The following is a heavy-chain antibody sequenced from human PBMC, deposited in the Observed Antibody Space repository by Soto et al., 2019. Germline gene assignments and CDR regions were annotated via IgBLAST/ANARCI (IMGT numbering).Heavy chain of an antibody. CDR1: GYTFTSYG. V-gene: IGHV1-18*01. Sequence: QVQLVQSGAEVKKPGASVKVSCKASGYTFTSYGISWVRQAPVQGLEWMGWISAYNGNTNYAQKLQGRVTMTTDTSTSTGNMELRSLRSADTAVYYCARGDGVVAATPAAYWGQGNLVTVSS. J-gene: IGHJ4*02. D-gene: IGHD2-15*01. CDR2: ISAYNGNT. CDR3: ARGDGVVAATPAAY.